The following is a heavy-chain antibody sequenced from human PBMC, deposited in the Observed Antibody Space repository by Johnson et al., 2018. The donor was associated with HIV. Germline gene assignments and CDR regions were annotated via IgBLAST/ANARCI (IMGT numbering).Heavy chain of an antibody. CDR2: IKWNGGHT. V-gene: IGHV3-20*04. D-gene: IGHD3-10*01. CDR1: GFTFDDYG. J-gene: IGHJ3*02. CDR3: ARERATLWFRASGAAFDI. Sequence: EVQLVESGGGVVRPGGSLRLSCVASGFTFDDYGMNWVRQVPGKGLEWVSGIKWNGGHTGYADSMKGRFTISRDNAKNSLYLQMNSLRAEDKAVHYCARERATLWFRASGAAFDIWGQGTLVTVSS.